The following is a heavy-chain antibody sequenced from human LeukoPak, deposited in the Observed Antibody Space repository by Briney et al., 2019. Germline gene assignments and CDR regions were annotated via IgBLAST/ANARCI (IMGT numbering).Heavy chain of an antibody. V-gene: IGHV4-59*05. D-gene: IGHD3-10*01. Sequence: SETLSLTCTVSGGSISSYYWSWIRQPAGKGLEWIGSIYYSGSTYYNPSLKSRVTISVDTSKNQFSLKLSSVTAADTAVYYCARPLFVWFGRGYFDYWGQGTLVTVSS. CDR3: ARPLFVWFGRGYFDY. J-gene: IGHJ4*02. CDR1: GGSISSYY. CDR2: IYYSGST.